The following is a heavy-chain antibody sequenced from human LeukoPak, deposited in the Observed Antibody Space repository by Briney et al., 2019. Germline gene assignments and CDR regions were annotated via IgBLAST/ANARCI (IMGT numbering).Heavy chain of an antibody. CDR2: IYYSGSS. CDR1: GGSISSSSYY. Sequence: SETLSLTCTVSGGSISSSSYYWGWIRQTPGKGLEWIGSIYYSGSSYYNLSLKSRVNISVDTSKNQFSLKMSSATAADTAVYYCARPPNYGSGDYYYHGMDVWGRGTTVTVSS. V-gene: IGHV4-39*01. CDR3: ARPPNYGSGDYYYHGMDV. D-gene: IGHD3-10*01. J-gene: IGHJ6*02.